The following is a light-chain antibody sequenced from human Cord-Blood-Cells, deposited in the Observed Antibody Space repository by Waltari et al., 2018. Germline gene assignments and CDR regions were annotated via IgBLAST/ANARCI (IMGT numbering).Light chain of an antibody. Sequence: DIVMIQSTDSLAVSLGEEATIHFKSSQSVLYSSNNKNYLAWYHQKPGQPPKLLIYWASTRESGVPDRFSGRGSGTDFTLTISSLQAEDVAVYYCQQYYSTSLTFGGGTKVEIK. V-gene: IGKV4-1*01. CDR3: QQYYSTSLT. J-gene: IGKJ4*01. CDR2: WAS. CDR1: QSVLYSSNNKNY.